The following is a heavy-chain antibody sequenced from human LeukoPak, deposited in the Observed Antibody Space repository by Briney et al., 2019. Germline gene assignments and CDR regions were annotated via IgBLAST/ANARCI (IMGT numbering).Heavy chain of an antibody. CDR2: IRYDGSNK. CDR1: GFTFSSYG. CDR3: ARSSIAARRVGRGHFDY. J-gene: IGHJ4*02. V-gene: IGHV3-30*02. Sequence: PGRSLRLSCAASGFTFSSYGMHWVRQAPGKGLEWVAFIRYDGSNKYYADSVKGRFTIPRDNSKNTLYLQMNSLRAEDTAVYYCARSSIAARRVGRGHFDYWGQGTLVTVSS. D-gene: IGHD6-6*01.